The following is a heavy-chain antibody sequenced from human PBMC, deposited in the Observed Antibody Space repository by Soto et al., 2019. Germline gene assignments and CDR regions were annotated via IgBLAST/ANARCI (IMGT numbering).Heavy chain of an antibody. CDR1: GFTFTSSA. J-gene: IGHJ4*01. Sequence: GASVKVSCKASGFTFTSSAVQWVRQARGQRLEWIGWIVVGSGNTNYAQRFLGRVTMTSDTSTSTVHMELGSLTSEDTAVYYCAGGGGIVVVTAPYDHWG. CDR2: IVVGSGNT. D-gene: IGHD2-21*02. CDR3: AGGGGIVVVTAPYDH. V-gene: IGHV1-58*01.